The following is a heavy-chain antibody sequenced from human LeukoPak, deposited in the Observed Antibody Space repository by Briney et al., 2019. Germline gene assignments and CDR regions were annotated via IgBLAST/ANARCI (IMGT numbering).Heavy chain of an antibody. J-gene: IGHJ4*02. Sequence: GGSLRLSCAAPGFTFSSYAMSWVRQAPGKGLEWVSAISGSGGSTYYADSVKGRFTISRDNSKNTLYLQMNSLRAEDTAVYYCARDQISSSWTTPFDYWGQGTLVTVSS. CDR2: ISGSGGST. CDR1: GFTFSSYA. V-gene: IGHV3-23*01. D-gene: IGHD6-13*01. CDR3: ARDQISSSWTTPFDY.